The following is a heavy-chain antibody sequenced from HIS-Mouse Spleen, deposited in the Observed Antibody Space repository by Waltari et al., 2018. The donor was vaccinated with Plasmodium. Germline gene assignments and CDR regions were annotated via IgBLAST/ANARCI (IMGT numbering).Heavy chain of an antibody. CDR3: ARTIAAAGTGDAFDM. Sequence: QPGGSLRLSCAASGFTFSSYWMHWVRQAPGKGLVWVSRINSDGSSTRYADSVKGRFTISRDNAKNTLYLQMNSLRAEDTAVYYCARTIAAAGTGDAFDMWGQGTMVTVSS. CDR1: GFTFSSYW. J-gene: IGHJ3*02. CDR2: INSDGSST. D-gene: IGHD6-13*01. V-gene: IGHV3-74*01.